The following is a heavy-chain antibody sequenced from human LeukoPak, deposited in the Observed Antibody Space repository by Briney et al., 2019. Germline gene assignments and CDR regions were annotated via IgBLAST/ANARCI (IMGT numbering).Heavy chain of an antibody. CDR1: GFTFSSYA. Sequence: PGGSLRLSCAASGFTFSSYAMSWVRQAPGKGLEWVGRIKSKIDGGTTDYAAPVKDRFTFSRDDSKNTLYLQMNSLKTEDTAVYYCTTDGGRKSRPYHFDCWGQGTLVSVSS. D-gene: IGHD3-16*01. CDR3: TTDGGRKSRPYHFDC. J-gene: IGHJ4*02. CDR2: IKSKIDGGTT. V-gene: IGHV3-15*01.